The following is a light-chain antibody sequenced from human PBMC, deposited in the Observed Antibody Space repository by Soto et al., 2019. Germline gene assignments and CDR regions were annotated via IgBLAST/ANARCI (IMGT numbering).Light chain of an antibody. J-gene: IGKJ5*01. CDR1: QSISIW. V-gene: IGKV1-5*03. Sequence: DIQMTQSPSTLSASVGDRVTITCRASQSISIWLAWYQQKPGKAPKILIYKASSLQSGVPSRISGSGSGTDFTLTISSLQPEDFATYYCQQANSFPITFGQGTRLEIK. CDR3: QQANSFPIT. CDR2: KAS.